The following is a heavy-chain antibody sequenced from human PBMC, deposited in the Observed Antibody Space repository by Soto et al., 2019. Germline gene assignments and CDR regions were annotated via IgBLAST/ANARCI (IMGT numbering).Heavy chain of an antibody. J-gene: IGHJ4*02. D-gene: IGHD6-19*01. V-gene: IGHV4-59*01. CDR2: VYYTRST. Sequence: PSETLSLTCSVSGGSISGSYWSWIRQSPGKGLEWLGYVYYTRSTNYSPSLRSRVSISVDTSKNEFSLRLSSVTAADTAVYFCARSVAVPGAHIDYWGQGTQVTVS. CDR3: ARSVAVPGAHIDY. CDR1: GGSISGSY.